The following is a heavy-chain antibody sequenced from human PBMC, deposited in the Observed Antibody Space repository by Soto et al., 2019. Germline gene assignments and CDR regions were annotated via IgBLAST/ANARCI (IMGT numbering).Heavy chain of an antibody. CDR2: IYHSGST. V-gene: IGHV4-30-2*01. CDR1: GGSISCGGYS. J-gene: IGHJ4*02. D-gene: IGHD6-6*01. CDR3: AGGIAARPLGY. Sequence: QLQLQESGSGLVKPSQTLSLTCAVSGGSISCGGYSWSWIRQPPGKGLEWIRYIYHSGSTYYNPALKSRVTISVDRSKNQFSLKLSSVTAADTAVYYCAGGIAARPLGYWGQGTLVTVSS.